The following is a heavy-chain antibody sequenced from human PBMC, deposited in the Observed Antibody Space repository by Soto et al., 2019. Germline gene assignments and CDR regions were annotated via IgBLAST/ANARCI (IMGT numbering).Heavy chain of an antibody. CDR2: VHHSWGS. J-gene: IGHJ6*02. D-gene: IGHD3-10*01. CDR1: GGSISSYY. CDR3: ARQGFGPLHGLVDV. Sequence: QVQLQESGPGLVKPSETMSLSCTVSGGSISSYYWSWFRQSPGKRMEWIGYVHHSWGSSYNPSLQSRVAISLDTSKMQFSLKVTSVTATDTAVYYCARQGFGPLHGLVDVWGQGTTVTVSS. V-gene: IGHV4-59*08.